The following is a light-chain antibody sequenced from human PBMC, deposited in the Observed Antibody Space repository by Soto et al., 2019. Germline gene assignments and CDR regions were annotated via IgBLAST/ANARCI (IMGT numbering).Light chain of an antibody. CDR2: LGS. CDR1: QSLLHSNGYNY. Sequence: DIVMTQSPLSLPVTPGEPASISCRSSQSLLHSNGYNYLDWYLQKPGQSPQLLIYLGSNRASGVPDRVSGSGSGTDFTLKISRVEAEDVGVYYCMQALGGLTFGGGTKVEIK. J-gene: IGKJ4*01. V-gene: IGKV2-28*01. CDR3: MQALGGLT.